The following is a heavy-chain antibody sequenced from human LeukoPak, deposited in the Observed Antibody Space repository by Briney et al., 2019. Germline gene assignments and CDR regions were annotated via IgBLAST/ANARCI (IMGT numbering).Heavy chain of an antibody. CDR1: GFTFSSYG. CDR2: IRYDGSNK. J-gene: IGHJ3*02. CDR3: AKAMRGDIVVVPATYRGNALDI. Sequence: PGGSLRLSCAASGFTFSSYGMHWVRQAPGKGLEWVAFIRYDGSNKYYADSVKGRFTISRDNSKNTLYLQMNSLRAEDTAVYYCAKAMRGDIVVVPATYRGNALDIWGQGTMVTVSS. V-gene: IGHV3-30*02. D-gene: IGHD2-2*01.